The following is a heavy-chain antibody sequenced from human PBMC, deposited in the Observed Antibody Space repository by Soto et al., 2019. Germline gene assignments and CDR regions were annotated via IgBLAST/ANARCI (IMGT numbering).Heavy chain of an antibody. Sequence: PVGSLRLSCAASGFTFSSYGMHWVRQAPGKGLEWVAVISYDGSNKYYADSVKGRFTISRDNSKNTLYLQMNSLRAEDTAVYYWAKPVGGGYSSSWYVPDYWGQGTLVTVSS. D-gene: IGHD6-13*01. CDR2: ISYDGSNK. V-gene: IGHV3-30*18. CDR1: GFTFSSYG. CDR3: AKPVGGGYSSSWYVPDY. J-gene: IGHJ4*02.